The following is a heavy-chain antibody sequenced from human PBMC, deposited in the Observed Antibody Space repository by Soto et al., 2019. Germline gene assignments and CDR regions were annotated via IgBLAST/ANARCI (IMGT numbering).Heavy chain of an antibody. J-gene: IGHJ5*01. CDR3: ARDPPTGTTLDWVDS. CDR2: ISSSGSFM. CDR1: GFIFSSHS. D-gene: IGHD1-7*01. V-gene: IGHV3-21*01. Sequence: GGSLRLSCASSGFIFSSHSMSGVRHAPLKGLEWVSSISSSGSFMNYADSVKGRFTISRDNARNSLYLQMSGLKDEDTAVYYCARDPPTGTTLDWVDSWGQGTLVTVSS.